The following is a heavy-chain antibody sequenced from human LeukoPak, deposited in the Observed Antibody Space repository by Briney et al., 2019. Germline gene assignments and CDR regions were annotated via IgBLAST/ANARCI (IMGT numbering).Heavy chain of an antibody. D-gene: IGHD6-19*01. CDR1: GYTFTSYA. CDR2: INTNTGNP. Sequence: ASVKVSCKASGYTFTSYAMNWVRQAPGQGLEWMGWINTNTGNPAYAQGLTGRFVFSLDTSVSTAYLQISSLKAEDTAVYYCARAFMTVSGWYLGNIFDYWGQGTLVTVSS. CDR3: ARAFMTVSGWYLGNIFDY. J-gene: IGHJ4*02. V-gene: IGHV7-4-1*02.